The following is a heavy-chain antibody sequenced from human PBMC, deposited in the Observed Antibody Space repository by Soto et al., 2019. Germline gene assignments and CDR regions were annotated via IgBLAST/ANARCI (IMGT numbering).Heavy chain of an antibody. J-gene: IGHJ6*02. CDR1: GGSISSYY. D-gene: IGHD4-17*01. V-gene: IGHV4-59*12. CDR3: AISGDYDNYYYYGMDV. Sequence: SETLSLTCTVSGGSISSYYWSWIRQPPGKGLEWIGYIYYSGSTNYNPSLKSRVTISVDTSKNQFSLKLSSVTAADTAVYYCAISGDYDNYYYYGMDVWGQGTTVTVSS. CDR2: IYYSGST.